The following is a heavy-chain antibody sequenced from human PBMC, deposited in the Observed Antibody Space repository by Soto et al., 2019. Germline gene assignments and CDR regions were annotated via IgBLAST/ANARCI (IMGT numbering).Heavy chain of an antibody. CDR1: GFTFSKYA. V-gene: IGHV3-64D*06. CDR2: ITSDGDST. D-gene: IGHD2-15*01. CDR3: VKGNQLLRYYFEF. J-gene: IGHJ4*01. Sequence: PWGSLRLSCSVSGFTFSKYAMHWVRQAPGKGLEYVSGITSDGDSTWHADSVKDRFTISRDNSKNTLFLQMSSLRVEDTAIYFCVKGNQLLRYYFEFWGPGTLVTVSS.